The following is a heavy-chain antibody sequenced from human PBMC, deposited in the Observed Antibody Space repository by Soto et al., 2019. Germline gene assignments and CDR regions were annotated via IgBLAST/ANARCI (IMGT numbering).Heavy chain of an antibody. CDR1: GFTFSSYA. J-gene: IGHJ6*02. CDR2: ISYDGSNK. D-gene: IGHD5-12*01. CDR3: ARWGDGYNRHYYYGMDV. Sequence: PGGSLRLSCAASGFTFSSYAMHWVRQAPGKGLEWVAVISYDGSNKYYADSVKGRFTISRDNSKNTLYLQMNSLRAEDTAVYYCARWGDGYNRHYYYGMDVWGQGTTVTVSS. V-gene: IGHV3-30-3*01.